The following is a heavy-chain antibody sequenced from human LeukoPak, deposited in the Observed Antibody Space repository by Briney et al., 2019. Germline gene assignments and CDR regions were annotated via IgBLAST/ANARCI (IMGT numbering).Heavy chain of an antibody. CDR3: ARVGYSGWNLEY. V-gene: IGHV3-7*01. J-gene: IGHJ4*02. D-gene: IGHD5-12*01. Sequence: PGGSLRLSCAASGFTFRSYWMSWVRQAPGKGLEWVANINQGGSVKYYVDSVNGRFTISRDDAKNSLYVQMNSLRDEDTAVYYCARVGYSGWNLEYWGQGTLVTVSS. CDR2: INQGGSVK. CDR1: GFTFRSYW.